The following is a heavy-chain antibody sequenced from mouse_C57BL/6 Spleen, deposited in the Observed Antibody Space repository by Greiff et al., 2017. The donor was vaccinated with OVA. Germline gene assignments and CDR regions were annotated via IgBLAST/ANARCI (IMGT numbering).Heavy chain of an antibody. CDR1: GFSLTSYG. CDR3: ARDVGRGFDY. CDR2: IWRGGST. J-gene: IGHJ2*01. V-gene: IGHV2-2*01. D-gene: IGHD4-1*01. Sequence: QVQLQQSGPGLVQPSQSLSITCTVSGFSLTSYGVHWVRQSPGKGLEWLGVIWRGGSTDYNAAFISRLGISKDNSKSQVFCKMNSLQAVDTAIYYCARDVGRGFDYWGQGTTLTVSS.